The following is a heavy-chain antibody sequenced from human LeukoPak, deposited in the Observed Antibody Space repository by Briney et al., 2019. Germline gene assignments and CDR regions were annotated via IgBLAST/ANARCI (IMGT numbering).Heavy chain of an antibody. Sequence: GGSLRLSCAASGFTFSSYAMHWVRQAPGKGLEWVAVISYDGSNKYYADSVKGRFTISRDNSKNTLYLQMNSLRAEDTAVYYCARETREPCFVYWGQGTLVTVSS. V-gene: IGHV3-30-3*01. D-gene: IGHD1-14*01. J-gene: IGHJ4*02. CDR2: ISYDGSNK. CDR1: GFTFSSYA. CDR3: ARETREPCFVY.